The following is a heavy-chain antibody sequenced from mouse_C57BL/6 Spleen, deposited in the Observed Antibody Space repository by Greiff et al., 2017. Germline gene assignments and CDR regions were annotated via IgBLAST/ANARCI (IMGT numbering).Heavy chain of an antibody. CDR3: ARSRTYFYYLDY. CDR2: FHPYNDDT. CDR1: GYTFTTYP. D-gene: IGHD2-10*01. Sequence: VQLQQSGAELVKPGASVKLSCKASGYTFTTYPIEWMKQNHGKSLEWIGNFHPYNDDTKYNEKFKGKATLTVDKSSNTVYLELNRLTSDDSAVXYYARSRTYFYYLDYWGQGTTHTVSS. V-gene: IGHV1-47*01. J-gene: IGHJ2*01.